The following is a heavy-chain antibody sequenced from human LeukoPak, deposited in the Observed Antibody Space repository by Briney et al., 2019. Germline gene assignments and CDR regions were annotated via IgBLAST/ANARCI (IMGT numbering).Heavy chain of an antibody. Sequence: GRSLRLSCAASGFTFSSYGMHWVRQAPGKGLEWVALILYDGSNKYYADSVKGRFTISRDNSKNTLYLQMNSLRTEDTAVYYCAKLLSYADRDYWGQGTLVTVSS. J-gene: IGHJ4*02. CDR3: AKLLSYADRDY. CDR1: GFTFSSYG. V-gene: IGHV3-30*18. CDR2: ILYDGSNK. D-gene: IGHD4-17*01.